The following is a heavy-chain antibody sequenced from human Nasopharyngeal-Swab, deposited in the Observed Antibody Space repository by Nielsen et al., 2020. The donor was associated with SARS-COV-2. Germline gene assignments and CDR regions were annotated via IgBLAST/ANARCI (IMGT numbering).Heavy chain of an antibody. Sequence: GESLKISCAASGFTFSSHWMHWVRQAPGKGLVWVSRISEGGSITTYADSVKGRFTISRDNAKNTLFLQMHSLRADDTAIYYCASKLGHPDSWGQGTLVTVSS. J-gene: IGHJ4*02. D-gene: IGHD6-13*01. CDR3: ASKLGHPDS. V-gene: IGHV3-74*01. CDR2: ISEGGSIT. CDR1: GFTFSSHW.